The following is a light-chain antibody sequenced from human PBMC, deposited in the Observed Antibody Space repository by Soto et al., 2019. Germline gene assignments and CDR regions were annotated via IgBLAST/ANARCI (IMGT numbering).Light chain of an antibody. CDR1: QSVSSY. CDR2: DAS. J-gene: IGKJ4*01. V-gene: IGKV3-11*01. CDR3: QPRSNWPPVT. Sequence: EIVLTQSPATLSLSPGERATLSCRASQSVSSYLAWYQQKPGQAPRLLIYDASNRATGIPARFSGSGSGTDFTLTISGLEPEYVAIYYCQPRSNWPPVTFGGGTKVEIK.